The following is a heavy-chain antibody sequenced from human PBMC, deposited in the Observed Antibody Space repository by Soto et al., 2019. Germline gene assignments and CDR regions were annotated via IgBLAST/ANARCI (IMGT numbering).Heavy chain of an antibody. CDR3: ARERGYSGYEYYYGMDV. D-gene: IGHD5-12*01. J-gene: IGHJ6*02. CDR2: IYTSGST. Sequence: PSETLSLTCTVSGGSISSYYWSWIRQPAGKGLEWIGRIYTSGSTNYNPSLKSRVTMSVDTSKNQFSLKLSSVTAADTAVYYCARERGYSGYEYYYGMDVWGQGTTVTSP. CDR1: GGSISSYY. V-gene: IGHV4-4*07.